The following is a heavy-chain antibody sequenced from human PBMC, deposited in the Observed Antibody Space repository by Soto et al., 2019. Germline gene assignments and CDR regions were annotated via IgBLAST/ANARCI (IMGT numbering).Heavy chain of an antibody. J-gene: IGHJ4*02. D-gene: IGHD2-15*01. CDR1: GDSISSYY. CDR3: ARGHLGITTTGTWYDFDY. Sequence: QVQLQESGPRLVKPSETLSLTCTVSGDSISSYYWTWIRQPPGKGLEYIGYIYYSGRTYYNPSLKSRVPISVETSKNQFSLKLSSVTAADTAVYYCARGHLGITTTGTWYDFDYWGQGTLVTVSS. CDR2: IYYSGRT. V-gene: IGHV4-59*01.